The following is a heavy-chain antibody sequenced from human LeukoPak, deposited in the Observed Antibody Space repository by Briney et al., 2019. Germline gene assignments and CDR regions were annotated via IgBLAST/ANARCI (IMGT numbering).Heavy chain of an antibody. J-gene: IGHJ5*02. D-gene: IGHD3-22*01. Sequence: SETLSLTCTVSGGSISSYYWSWIRQPPGKGLEWIGYIYYSGSTNDNPSLKSRVTISVDTSKNQFSLKLSSVTAADTAVYYCARDSSSGSNWFDPWGQGTLVTVSS. CDR2: IYYSGST. V-gene: IGHV4-59*01. CDR3: ARDSSSGSNWFDP. CDR1: GGSISSYY.